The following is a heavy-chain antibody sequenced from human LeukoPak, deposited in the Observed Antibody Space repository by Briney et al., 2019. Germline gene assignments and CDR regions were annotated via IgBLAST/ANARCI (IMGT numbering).Heavy chain of an antibody. CDR3: ARDSESSSRDYYYMDV. CDR1: GYTFTGYY. CDR2: INPNSGGT. J-gene: IGHJ6*03. V-gene: IGHV1-2*02. Sequence: ASVKVSCKASGYTFTGYYMHWVRQAPGQGLEWMGWINPNSGGTNYAQKFQGRVTMTRDTSISTAYMELSSLRSEDTAVYYCARDSESSSRDYYYMDVWGKGTTVTVSS. D-gene: IGHD6-13*01.